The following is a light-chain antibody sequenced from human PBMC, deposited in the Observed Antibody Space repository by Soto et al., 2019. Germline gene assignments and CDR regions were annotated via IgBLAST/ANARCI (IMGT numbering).Light chain of an antibody. Sequence: EIVMTQSPATLSVSPGERATLSCRASQNIYSNVAWYQQRPGQAPTLLIYRPSTRAIGIPARFSGSWFGTECTLTNSSVESEDFTVYSCLQYHNLWAFGQGTNVEIK. J-gene: IGKJ1*01. CDR1: QNIYSN. CDR3: LQYHNLWA. CDR2: RPS. V-gene: IGKV3-15*01.